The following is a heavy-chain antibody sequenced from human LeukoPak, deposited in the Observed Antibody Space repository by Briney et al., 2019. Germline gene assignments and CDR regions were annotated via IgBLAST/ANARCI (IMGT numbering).Heavy chain of an antibody. Sequence: SETLSLTCAVSGYSISSGYYWGWIRQPPGKGLEGIGSIYHSGSTYYNPSLKSRVTISVDTSKNQFSLKLSSVTAADTAVYYCARDLLNRYCSSTSCPGWFDPWGQGTLVTVSS. V-gene: IGHV4-38-2*02. J-gene: IGHJ5*02. CDR3: ARDLLNRYCSSTSCPGWFDP. CDR2: IYHSGST. D-gene: IGHD2-2*01. CDR1: GYSISSGYY.